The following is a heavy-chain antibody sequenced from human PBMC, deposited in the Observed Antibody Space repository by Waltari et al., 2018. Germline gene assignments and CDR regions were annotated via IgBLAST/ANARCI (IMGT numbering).Heavy chain of an antibody. Sequence: HVQLQASGPGLVKPSQTLSLTCTVSVVPISCGSYDWGWFRQAAGKGLEWIGYLHTSGSTTDTPSLRSRVTVSVDTSKNQFSLKLSAVTAADTAVYYGARNYGAYVDNAFDIWGRGTMVTVSS. D-gene: IGHD4-17*01. J-gene: IGHJ3*02. CDR1: VVPISCGSYD. V-gene: IGHV4-61*09. CDR3: ARNYGAYVDNAFDI. CDR2: LHTSGST.